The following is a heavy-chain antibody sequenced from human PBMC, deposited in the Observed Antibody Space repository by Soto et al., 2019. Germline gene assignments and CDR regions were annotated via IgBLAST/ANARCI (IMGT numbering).Heavy chain of an antibody. CDR1: GFRFNSYS. D-gene: IGHD1-26*01. V-gene: IGHV3-21*06. CDR3: VRENEMAGATSAFEY. Sequence: VSLRLSCEASGFRFNSYSMNWVRQAPQKGLEWVSLIDARSNYIYYADSVKGRFTISRDNARNSLYLQMDSLRVEDTAVYYCVRENEMAGATSAFEYWGQGTPVTVSS. J-gene: IGHJ4*02. CDR2: IDARSNYI.